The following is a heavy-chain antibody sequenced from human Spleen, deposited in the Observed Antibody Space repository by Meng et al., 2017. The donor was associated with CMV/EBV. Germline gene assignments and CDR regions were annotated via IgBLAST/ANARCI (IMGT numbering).Heavy chain of an antibody. CDR2: INHSGST. Sequence: QVQLQQWGDGLLKPSETLSLTCAVYGGSFSGYYWSWIRQPPGKGLEWIGEINHSGSTNYNPSLKSRVTISVDTSKNQFSLKLSSVTAADTAVYYCARRRDRYCSSTSCHLFDYWGQGTLVTVSS. D-gene: IGHD2-2*01. CDR1: GGSFSGYY. CDR3: ARRRDRYCSSTSCHLFDY. V-gene: IGHV4-34*01. J-gene: IGHJ4*02.